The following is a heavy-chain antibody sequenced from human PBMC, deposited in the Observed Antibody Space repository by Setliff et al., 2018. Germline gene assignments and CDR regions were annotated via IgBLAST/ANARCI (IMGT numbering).Heavy chain of an antibody. Sequence: GGSLRLSCVTSGFTFSNYGMTWVRRAPGKGLEWISYISTSSTIIYYADSVKGRFTISRDNANHSLHLQMNSLRAEDTAVYFCASANTTGYYYFDNWGQGTLVTVS. V-gene: IGHV3-48*01. CDR1: GFTFSNYG. CDR3: ASANTTGYYYFDN. CDR2: ISTSSTII. J-gene: IGHJ4*02. D-gene: IGHD5-12*01.